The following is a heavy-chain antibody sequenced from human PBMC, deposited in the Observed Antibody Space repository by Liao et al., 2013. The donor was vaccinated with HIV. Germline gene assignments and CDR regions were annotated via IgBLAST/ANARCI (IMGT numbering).Heavy chain of an antibody. CDR2: INPSGSA. CDR1: GGSSSSYS. Sequence: QVQPQESGPRLVKPSETLSLTCSVSGGSSSSYSWSWVRQSAGKGLECIGRINPSGSATYNPSLRNRVSMSLDTSRNQYSLKVTSVTAADTAVYYCARSTVDYSYFDLWGRGTLVTVSS. J-gene: IGHJ2*01. D-gene: IGHD4-11*01. CDR3: ARSTVDYSYFDL. V-gene: IGHV4-4*07.